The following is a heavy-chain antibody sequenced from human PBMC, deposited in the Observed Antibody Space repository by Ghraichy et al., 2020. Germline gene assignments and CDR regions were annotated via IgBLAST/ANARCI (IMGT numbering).Heavy chain of an antibody. V-gene: IGHV4-34*01. CDR2: INHSGST. J-gene: IGHJ5*02. D-gene: IGHD3-3*01. CDR3: ARGLIGWSGYYYNNRWFDP. Sequence: SETLSLTCAVYGGSFSGYYWSWIRQPPGKGLEWIGEINHSGSTNYNPSLKSRVTISVDTSKNQFSLKLSSVTAADTAVYYCARGLIGWSGYYYNNRWFDPWGQGTLVTVSS. CDR1: GGSFSGYY.